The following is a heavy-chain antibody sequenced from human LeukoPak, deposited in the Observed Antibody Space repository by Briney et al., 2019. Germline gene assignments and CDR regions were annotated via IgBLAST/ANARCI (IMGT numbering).Heavy chain of an antibody. V-gene: IGHV3-30*18. Sequence: GGSLRLSCAASGFTFSSYGMHWVRQAPGKGLEWVAVISYDGSNKYYAGSVKGRFTISRDNSKNTLYLQMNSLRAEDTAVYYCAKEEYQLLSPPSFDPWGQGTLVTVSS. CDR1: GFTFSSYG. J-gene: IGHJ5*02. D-gene: IGHD2-2*01. CDR2: ISYDGSNK. CDR3: AKEEYQLLSPPSFDP.